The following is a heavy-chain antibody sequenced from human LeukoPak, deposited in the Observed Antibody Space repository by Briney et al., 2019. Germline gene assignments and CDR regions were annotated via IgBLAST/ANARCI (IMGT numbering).Heavy chain of an antibody. CDR1: GGSFSGYY. CDR2: INHSGST. J-gene: IGHJ4*02. CDR3: QSRYLEWLLEY. Sequence: PSETLSLTCAVYGGSFSGYYWSWIRQPPGKGLEWIGEINHSGSTNYNPSLKSRVTISVDTSKNQFSLRLSSVTAADTAVYYCQSRYLEWLLEYWGQGTLVTVSS. D-gene: IGHD3-3*01. V-gene: IGHV4-34*01.